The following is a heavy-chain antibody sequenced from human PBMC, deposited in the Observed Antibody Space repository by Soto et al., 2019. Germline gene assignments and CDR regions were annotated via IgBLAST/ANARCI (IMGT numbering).Heavy chain of an antibody. D-gene: IGHD6-19*01. J-gene: IGHJ1*01. CDR1: GFTFSSYG. CDR2: ISYDGSNK. Sequence: GGSLRLSCAASGFTFSSYGMHWVRQAPGKGLEWVAVISYDGSNKYYADSVKGRFTISRDNSKNTLYLQMNSLRAEDTAVYYCAKDGQWLETTAEYFQHWGQGTLVTVSS. V-gene: IGHV3-30*18. CDR3: AKDGQWLETTAEYFQH.